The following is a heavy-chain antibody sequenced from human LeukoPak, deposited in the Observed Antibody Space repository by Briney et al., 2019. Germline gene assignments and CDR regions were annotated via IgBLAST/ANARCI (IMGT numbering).Heavy chain of an antibody. D-gene: IGHD5-18*01. V-gene: IGHV3-9*01. CDR1: GFTFDDYA. CDR2: ISWNSGSI. Sequence: GGSLRLSCAASGFTFDDYAMHWVRQAPGKGLERVSGISWNSGSIGYADSVKGRFTISRDNAKNSLYLQMNSLRAEDTALYYCAKDLYSYGYLLDVWGKGTTVTVSS. CDR3: AKDLYSYGYLLDV. J-gene: IGHJ6*04.